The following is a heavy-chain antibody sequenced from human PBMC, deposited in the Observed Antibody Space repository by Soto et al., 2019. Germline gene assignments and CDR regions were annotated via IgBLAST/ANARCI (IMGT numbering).Heavy chain of an antibody. D-gene: IGHD5-18*01. CDR1: GFTFSSYA. CDR2: ISGSGGST. Sequence: GGSLRLSCAASGFTFSSYAMSWVRQAPGKGLEWVSAISGSGGSTYYADSVKGRFTISRDNSKNTLYLQMNSLRAEDTAVYYCAKARQLHYYYYGMDVWGQGTTVTVSS. V-gene: IGHV3-23*01. J-gene: IGHJ6*02. CDR3: AKARQLHYYYYGMDV.